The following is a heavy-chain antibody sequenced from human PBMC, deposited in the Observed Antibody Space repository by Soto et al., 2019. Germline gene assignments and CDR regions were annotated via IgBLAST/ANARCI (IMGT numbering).Heavy chain of an antibody. CDR3: AKDTWFGELLSQTFDY. CDR2: ISYDGSNK. CDR1: GFTLRSYG. Sequence: GGSLRLSCAASGFTLRSYGMHWFRQAQGKWLEWVAVISYDGSNKYYADSVKGRFTISRDNSKNTLYLQMNSLRAEDTAVYYCAKDTWFGELLSQTFDYWGQGTLVTVSS. V-gene: IGHV3-30*18. D-gene: IGHD3-10*01. J-gene: IGHJ4*02.